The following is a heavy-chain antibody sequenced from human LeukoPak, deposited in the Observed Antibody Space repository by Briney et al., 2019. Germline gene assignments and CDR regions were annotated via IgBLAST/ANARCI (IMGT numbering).Heavy chain of an antibody. CDR3: ARDHPVDTAMVQDGHFDY. Sequence: GASVKVSCKASGGTFSSYAISWVRQAPGQGLEWMGGIIPIFGTANYAQKFQGRVTITADESTSTAYMELSSLRSEDTAVYYCARDHPVDTAMVQDGHFDYWGQGTLVTVSS. V-gene: IGHV1-69*13. D-gene: IGHD5-18*01. CDR1: GGTFSSYA. J-gene: IGHJ4*02. CDR2: IIPIFGTA.